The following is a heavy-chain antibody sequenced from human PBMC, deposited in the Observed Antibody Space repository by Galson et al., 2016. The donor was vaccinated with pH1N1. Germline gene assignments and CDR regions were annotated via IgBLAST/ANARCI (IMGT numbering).Heavy chain of an antibody. J-gene: IGHJ5*01. CDR1: GGTFSSHT. D-gene: IGHD3-10*01. CDR2: IVPMLGLT. V-gene: IGHV1-69*02. Sequence: SVKVSCKASGGTFSSHTITRVRQAGGQGLEWMGRIVPMLGLTDYAQKLQGRVTITADMFASTVYMELSSLTPEDTAVYYCARVTPHYGAGSYLDSWGQGTLVTVSS. CDR3: ARVTPHYGAGSYLDS.